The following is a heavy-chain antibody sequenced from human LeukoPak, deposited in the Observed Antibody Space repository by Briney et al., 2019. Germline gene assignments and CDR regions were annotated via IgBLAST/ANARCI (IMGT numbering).Heavy chain of an antibody. D-gene: IGHD2-2*01. V-gene: IGHV3-21*01. CDR2: ISSSSSYI. CDR3: ARTPGRMTKSTEYFQH. Sequence: GGSLRLSCAASGFTFSSYSMNWVRQAPGKGLEWVSSISSSSSYIYYTDSVKGRFTISRDNAKNSLYLQMNSLRAEDTAVYYCARTPGRMTKSTEYFQHWGQGTLVTVSS. J-gene: IGHJ1*01. CDR1: GFTFSSYS.